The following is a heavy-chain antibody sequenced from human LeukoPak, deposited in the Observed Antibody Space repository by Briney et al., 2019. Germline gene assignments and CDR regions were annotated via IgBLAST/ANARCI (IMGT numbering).Heavy chain of an antibody. CDR2: ISGSGTT. D-gene: IGHD2-21*02. CDR1: GFTFSNYA. Sequence: GGSLRLSCAASGFTFSNYAVTWVRQAPGKGLEWVSSISGSGTTYYADSVKGRFTISRDNSKNTLYLQMNSLRAEDTAVYYCARDRCGGDCYGEGAFDIWGQGTMVTVSS. J-gene: IGHJ3*02. CDR3: ARDRCGGDCYGEGAFDI. V-gene: IGHV3-23*01.